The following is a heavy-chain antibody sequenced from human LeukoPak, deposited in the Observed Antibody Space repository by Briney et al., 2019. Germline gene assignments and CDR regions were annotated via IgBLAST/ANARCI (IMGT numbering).Heavy chain of an antibody. J-gene: IGHJ4*02. V-gene: IGHV1-18*01. D-gene: IGHD1-26*01. CDR2: ISAYNGNT. CDR3: ARSPEYSGSYHFDY. Sequence: VASVKVSCKASGYTFTSYGISWVRQAPGQGLEWMGWISAYNGNTNYAQKFQGRVTITADESTSTAYMELSSLRSEDTAVYYCARSPEYSGSYHFDYWGQGTLVTVSS. CDR1: GYTFTSYG.